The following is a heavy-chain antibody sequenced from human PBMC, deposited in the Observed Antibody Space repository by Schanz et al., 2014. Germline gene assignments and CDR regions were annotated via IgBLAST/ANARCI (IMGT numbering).Heavy chain of an antibody. CDR2: IKPDGSEK. J-gene: IGHJ4*02. Sequence: VHLVESGGGVVQPGRSLRLSCAASGFTFSSYGMHWVRQAPGKGLEWVAKIKPDGSEKLYVDSVRGRFAVSRDNVKNALYLQMNSLRAEDTAVYYCVRDTDYHFDYWGQGTLVTVSS. V-gene: IGHV3-7*01. CDR3: VRDTDYHFDY. D-gene: IGHD4-17*01. CDR1: GFTFSSYG.